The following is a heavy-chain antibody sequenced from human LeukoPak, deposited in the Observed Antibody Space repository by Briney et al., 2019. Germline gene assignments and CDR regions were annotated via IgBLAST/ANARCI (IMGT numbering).Heavy chain of an antibody. D-gene: IGHD1-1*01. CDR1: GFNFGSYS. CDR2: NSSSSFYI. CDR3: TRVFESNSGTFYYYGMDV. J-gene: IGHJ6*02. V-gene: IGHV3-21*01. Sequence: AGGSLRLSCAASGFNFGSYSMNWVRQAPGKGLECVSSNSSSSFYIYYVDSVKGRFTISRDNAKTSLYLQMNSLRAEDTAVYYCTRVFESNSGTFYYYGMDVWGQGTLVTVSS.